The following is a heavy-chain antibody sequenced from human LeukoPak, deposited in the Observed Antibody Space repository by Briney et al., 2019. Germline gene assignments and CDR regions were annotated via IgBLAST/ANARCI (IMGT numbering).Heavy chain of an antibody. CDR1: GFTVSSIY. CDR2: IYSGGST. J-gene: IGHJ4*02. Sequence: GGSLRLSCAASGFTVSSIYMSWVRQAPGKGLEWVSVIYSGGSTYYADSVKGRFTISRDNSKNTLYLQMNSLRAEDTAVYYCARSSSIAARYFDYWGQGTLVTVSS. V-gene: IGHV3-66*02. CDR3: ARSSSIAARYFDY. D-gene: IGHD6-6*01.